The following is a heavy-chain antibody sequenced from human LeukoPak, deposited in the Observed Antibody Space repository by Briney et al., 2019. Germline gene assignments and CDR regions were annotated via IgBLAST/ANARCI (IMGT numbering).Heavy chain of an antibody. D-gene: IGHD6-19*01. J-gene: IGHJ5*02. CDR3: ARGRIAVAIITGFDP. CDR1: GYTFTSYD. V-gene: IGHV1-8*01. Sequence: ASVKVSCKASGYTFTSYDINWVRQATGQGLEWMGWMNPNSGNTGYAQKFQDRVTMTRNTSISTAHMELSSLRSEDTAVYYCARGRIAVAIITGFDPWGQGTLVTVSS. CDR2: MNPNSGNT.